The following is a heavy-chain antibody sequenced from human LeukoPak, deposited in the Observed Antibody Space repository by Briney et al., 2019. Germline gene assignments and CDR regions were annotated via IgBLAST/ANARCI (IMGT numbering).Heavy chain of an antibody. Sequence: PGGSLRFSCAASGFTFSSYAMSWVRQAPGKGLEWVSVISGNGGSTYYADSVKGRFTISRDNSKNTLYLQMNSLRVEDTAVYYCAKPGTTLYYYYGMDVWGQGTTVTVSS. CDR2: ISGNGGST. V-gene: IGHV3-23*01. CDR1: GFTFSSYA. J-gene: IGHJ6*02. D-gene: IGHD1-1*01. CDR3: AKPGTTLYYYYGMDV.